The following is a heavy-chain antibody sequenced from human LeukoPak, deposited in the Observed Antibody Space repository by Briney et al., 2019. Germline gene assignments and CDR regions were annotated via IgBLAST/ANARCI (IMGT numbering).Heavy chain of an antibody. V-gene: IGHV3-30*18. Sequence: GGSLRLSCAASGFTFSSYGMHWVRQAPGKGLEWVAVISYDGSNKYYADSVKGRFTISRDNSKNTLYLQMNSLRAEDTAVYYCAKTPMVQGGARWFFDIWGQGTMVTVSS. CDR3: AKTPMVQGGARWFFDI. D-gene: IGHD3-10*01. J-gene: IGHJ3*02. CDR2: ISYDGSNK. CDR1: GFTFSSYG.